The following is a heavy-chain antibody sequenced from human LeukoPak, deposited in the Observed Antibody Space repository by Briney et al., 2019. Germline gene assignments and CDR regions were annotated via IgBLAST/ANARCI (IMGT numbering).Heavy chain of an antibody. V-gene: IGHV3-30-3*01. D-gene: IGHD3-10*01. J-gene: IGHJ4*02. CDR2: ISYDGSNK. Sequence: RSLRLSCAASGFTSSSYAMHWVRQAPGKGLEWVAVISYDGSNKYYADSVKGRFTISRDNSKNTLYLQMNSLRAEDTAVYYCARDQEFALRGVIIYWGQGTLVTVSS. CDR1: GFTSSSYA. CDR3: ARDQEFALRGVIIY.